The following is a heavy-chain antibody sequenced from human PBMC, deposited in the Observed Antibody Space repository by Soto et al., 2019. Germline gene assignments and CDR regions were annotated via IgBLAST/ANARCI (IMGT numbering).Heavy chain of an antibody. CDR2: IIPIFGTA. CDR3: ARAWGYYDFWSGYYPRQPYYYYYGMDV. J-gene: IGHJ6*02. D-gene: IGHD3-3*01. CDR1: GGTFSSYA. V-gene: IGHV1-69*13. Sequence: GASVKVSCKASGGTFSSYAISWVRQAPGQGLEWMGGIIPIFGTANYAQKFQGRVTITADESTSTAYMELSSLRSEDTAVYYCARAWGYYDFWSGYYPRQPYYYYYGMDVWGQGTTVTV.